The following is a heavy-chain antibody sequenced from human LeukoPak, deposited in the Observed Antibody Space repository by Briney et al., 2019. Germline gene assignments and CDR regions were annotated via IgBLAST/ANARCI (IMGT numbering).Heavy chain of an antibody. CDR2: IYSSEST. CDR1: GGSISSYY. CDR3: ARHTHSIARYYFDY. D-gene: IGHD6-13*01. Sequence: TSETLSLTCTVSGGSISSYYWSWVRQPPGKGLEWIGHIYSSESTNYNPSLKSRVTISVDTSNNQFSLRLSSVTAADTAVYYCARHTHSIARYYFDYWGQGTLVTVSS. J-gene: IGHJ4*02. V-gene: IGHV4-59*01.